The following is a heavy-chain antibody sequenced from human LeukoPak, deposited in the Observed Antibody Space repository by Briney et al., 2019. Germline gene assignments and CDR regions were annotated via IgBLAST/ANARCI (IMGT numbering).Heavy chain of an antibody. D-gene: IGHD3-22*01. CDR2: ISGSGGST. CDR1: GFTFDIYS. Sequence: PGGSLRLSCAASGFTFDIYSMNWVRQAPGKGLEWVSAISGSGGSTYYADSVKGRFTISRDNSKNTLYLQMNSLRAEDTAVYYCAKVRAYYDSSGWDYWGQGTLVTVSS. CDR3: AKVRAYYDSSGWDY. V-gene: IGHV3-23*01. J-gene: IGHJ4*02.